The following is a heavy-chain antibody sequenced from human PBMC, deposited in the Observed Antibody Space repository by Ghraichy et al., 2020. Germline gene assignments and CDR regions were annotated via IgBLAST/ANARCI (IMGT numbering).Heavy chain of an antibody. CDR3: ARGGSYWGGFDY. V-gene: IGHV3-48*01. D-gene: IGHD3-10*01. CDR1: GFSFGIYS. J-gene: IGHJ4*02. CDR2: ISSSGGGI. Sequence: GESLNISCAASGFSFGIYSINWVRQAPGKGQEWVSYISSSGGGIFYADSVNGRFTVSRDNAKNSLDLQMDSLRAEDTAVYYCARGGSYWGGFDYWGQGTPVTVSS.